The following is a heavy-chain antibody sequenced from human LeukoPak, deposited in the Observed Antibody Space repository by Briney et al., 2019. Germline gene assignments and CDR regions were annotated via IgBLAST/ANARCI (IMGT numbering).Heavy chain of an antibody. V-gene: IGHV4-39*01. Sequence: PSETLSLTCTVSGGSISSSSNYYWGWTRQPPGKGLVWTGSIYYSGNTYYNLYLKSRVTISVDTSKNQFSLKLTSMAAADTAVYSCGRSWMVGEGAFDIWGRGTLVTVSS. J-gene: IGHJ3*02. CDR1: GGSISSSSNYY. CDR2: IYYSGNT. D-gene: IGHD1-26*01. CDR3: GRSWMVGEGAFDI.